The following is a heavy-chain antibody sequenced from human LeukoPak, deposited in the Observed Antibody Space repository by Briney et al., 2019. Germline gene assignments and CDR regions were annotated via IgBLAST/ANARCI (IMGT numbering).Heavy chain of an antibody. CDR3: ARAPYDFWSGLGAFDI. CDR2: ITSGGVNT. CDR1: GFTFSSYT. Sequence: GGSLRLSCAASGFTFSSYTMNWVRQAPGKGLEWVSSITSGGVNTYYATSVKGRFTISRDNAKNSLFLQMNSLRAEDTAVYYCARAPYDFWSGLGAFDIWGQGTMVTVSS. V-gene: IGHV3-21*01. J-gene: IGHJ3*02. D-gene: IGHD3-3*01.